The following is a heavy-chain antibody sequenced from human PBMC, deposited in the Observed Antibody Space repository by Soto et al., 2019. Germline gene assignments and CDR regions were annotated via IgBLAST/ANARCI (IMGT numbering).Heavy chain of an antibody. CDR3: AKDLSRVVVINYGMDV. D-gene: IGHD3-22*01. Sequence: LRLSCAASGFTFSSYAMSWVRQAPGKGLEWVSAISGSGGSTYYADSVKGRFTISRDNSKNTLYLQMNSLRAEDTAVYYCAKDLSRVVVINYGMDVWGRGTTVTVSS. CDR2: ISGSGGST. CDR1: GFTFSSYA. J-gene: IGHJ6*02. V-gene: IGHV3-23*01.